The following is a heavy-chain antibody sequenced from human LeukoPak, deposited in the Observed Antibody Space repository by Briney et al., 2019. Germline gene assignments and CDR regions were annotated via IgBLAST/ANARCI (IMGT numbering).Heavy chain of an antibody. Sequence: GGSLRLSCAASGFTFSSYWMHWVHQAPGKGLVWVSSIKSDGSSTSYADSVKGRLTISRDNARNTLYLQMNSLRTEDTAVYYCATGYGHAFDIWGQGTMVTVSA. D-gene: IGHD6-13*01. J-gene: IGHJ3*02. CDR3: ATGYGHAFDI. V-gene: IGHV3-74*01. CDR2: IKSDGSST. CDR1: GFTFSSYW.